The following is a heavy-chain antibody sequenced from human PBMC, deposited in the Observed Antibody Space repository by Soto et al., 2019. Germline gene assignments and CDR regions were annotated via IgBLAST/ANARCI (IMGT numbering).Heavy chain of an antibody. Sequence: GGSLRLSCAASGFTFSSYAMSWVRQAPGKGLEWVSAISGSGGSTYYADSVKGRFTISRDNSKNTLYLQMNSLRAEDTAVYYCARDGRYCSSTSCYTPLYYYYYYGMDVWGQGTTVTVSS. V-gene: IGHV3-23*01. CDR2: ISGSGGST. CDR1: GFTFSSYA. J-gene: IGHJ6*02. D-gene: IGHD2-2*02. CDR3: ARDGRYCSSTSCYTPLYYYYYYGMDV.